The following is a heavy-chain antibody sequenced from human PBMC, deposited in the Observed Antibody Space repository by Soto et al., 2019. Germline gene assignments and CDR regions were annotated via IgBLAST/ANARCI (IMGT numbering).Heavy chain of an antibody. J-gene: IGHJ3*02. V-gene: IGHV5-51*01. D-gene: IGHD3-22*01. CDR1: GYSFTSYW. Sequence: RGETLKISCKGSGYSFTSYWIGWVRQMPGKGLEWMGIIYPGDSDTRYSPSFQGQVTISADKSISTAYLQWSSLKASDTAMYYCARLLHDSSGYYHDFDIWGQGTMVTASS. CDR3: ARLLHDSSGYYHDFDI. CDR2: IYPGDSDT.